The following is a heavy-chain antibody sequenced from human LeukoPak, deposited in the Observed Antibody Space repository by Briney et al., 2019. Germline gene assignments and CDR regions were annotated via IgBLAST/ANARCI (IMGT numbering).Heavy chain of an antibody. CDR3: TTTTVTTWLNAFDI. D-gene: IGHD4-17*01. J-gene: IGHJ3*02. V-gene: IGHV3-15*04. Sequence: ETLSLTCTVSGGSISSYYWSWIRQPPGKGLEWIGRIESETDGGTTHYAAPVKGRFIISRDDSKNTLYLQMNSLKTEDTAVYYCTTTTVTTWLNAFDIWGQGTMVTVSS. CDR2: IESETDGGTT. CDR1: GGSISSYY.